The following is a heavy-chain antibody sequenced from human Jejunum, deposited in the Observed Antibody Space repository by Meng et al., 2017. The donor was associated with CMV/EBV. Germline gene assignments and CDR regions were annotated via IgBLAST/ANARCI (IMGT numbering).Heavy chain of an antibody. Sequence: TVSGGAISSSEYYWGWSRQPPGKGMEWIGSLYYTGYTYYTPSLKSRVSISVDTSENQFSLKVTSVTAADTAVHYCAGADSGMAIKDWGQGTLVTVSS. CDR3: AGADSGMAIKD. D-gene: IGHD2-8*01. V-gene: IGHV4-39*07. CDR2: LYYTGYT. J-gene: IGHJ4*02. CDR1: GGAISSSEYY.